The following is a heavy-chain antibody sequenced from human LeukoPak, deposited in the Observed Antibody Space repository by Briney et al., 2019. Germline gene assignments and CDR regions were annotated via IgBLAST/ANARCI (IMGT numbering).Heavy chain of an antibody. V-gene: IGHV4-39*01. CDR1: GGSISSSGYY. CDR3: ARVKYYYDSSGYYYGGFDY. J-gene: IGHJ4*02. D-gene: IGHD3-22*01. Sequence: SETLSLTCTDSGGSISSSGYYWGWIRQPPGKGLEWIGSVDYTGITSHSPSLKSRVTISVDTSKNQFSLKVSSVSAADTGVYYCARVKYYYDSSGYYYGGFDYWGQGTLVTVSS. CDR2: VDYTGIT.